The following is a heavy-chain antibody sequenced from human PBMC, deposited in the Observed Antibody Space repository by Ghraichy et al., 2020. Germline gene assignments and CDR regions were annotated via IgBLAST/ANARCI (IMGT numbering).Heavy chain of an antibody. CDR3: ARVGWGSLPYFDY. D-gene: IGHD7-27*01. CDR1: GGSITSDNYS. Sequence: SETLSLTCAVSGGSITSDNYSWSWIRQPPGKGLECIGYIYHSGSTYYNPSLKSRVTISVDRSKNQFSLRLTSVTAADTAVYFCARVGWGSLPYFDYWCQGTLVTVSS. J-gene: IGHJ4*02. V-gene: IGHV4-30-2*01. CDR2: IYHSGST.